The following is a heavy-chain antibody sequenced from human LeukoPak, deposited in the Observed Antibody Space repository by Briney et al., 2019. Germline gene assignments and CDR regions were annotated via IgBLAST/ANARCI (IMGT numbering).Heavy chain of an antibody. CDR2: IYYSGST. Sequence: SETLSLTCTVSGGSISSSSYYWGWIRQPPGKGLEWIGSIYYSGSTYYNPSHKSRVTISVDTSKNQFSLKLSSVTAADTAVYYCARPTRFRDGYNPPLGYWGQGTLVTVSS. CDR3: ARPTRFRDGYNPPLGY. D-gene: IGHD5-24*01. J-gene: IGHJ4*02. V-gene: IGHV4-39*01. CDR1: GGSISSSSYY.